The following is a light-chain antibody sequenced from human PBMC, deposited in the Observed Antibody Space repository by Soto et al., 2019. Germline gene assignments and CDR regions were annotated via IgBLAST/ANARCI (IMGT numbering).Light chain of an antibody. Sequence: QSVLTQPASVSGSPGQSITISCTETSSDVGDYKYVSWYQQHPGKAPKLMIYEVSNRPSGVSTRFSGSKSRNTASLTISGLQAEDEADYYCTSYITSTALDVIFGGGTKLTVL. CDR2: EVS. J-gene: IGLJ2*01. CDR1: SSDVGDYKY. V-gene: IGLV2-14*01. CDR3: TSYITSTALDVI.